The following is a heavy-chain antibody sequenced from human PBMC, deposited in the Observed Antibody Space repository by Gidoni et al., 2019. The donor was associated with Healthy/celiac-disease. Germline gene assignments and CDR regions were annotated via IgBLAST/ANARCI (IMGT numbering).Heavy chain of an antibody. J-gene: IGHJ4*02. CDR3: TTQVGVGGY. Sequence: EVQLVESGGGLVQPGGSLKLSCAASGFTFSGSAMHWVRQASGKGLEWVGRIRSKANSYATAYAASVKGRFTISRDDSKNTAYLQMNSLKTEDTAVYYCTTQVGVGGYWGQGTLVTVSS. D-gene: IGHD3-16*01. CDR2: IRSKANSYAT. V-gene: IGHV3-73*02. CDR1: GFTFSGSA.